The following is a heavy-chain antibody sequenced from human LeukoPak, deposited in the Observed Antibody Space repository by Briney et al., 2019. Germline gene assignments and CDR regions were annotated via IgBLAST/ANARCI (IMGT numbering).Heavy chain of an antibody. Sequence: GGSLRLSCAVSGFSFNNAWMSWIRQAPGKGLEWVSYISSSGSTIYYADSVKGRFTISRDNAKNSLYLQMNSLRAEDTAVYYCARDPVGIAVAWGQGTLVTVSS. D-gene: IGHD6-19*01. J-gene: IGHJ4*02. V-gene: IGHV3-11*04. CDR2: ISSSGSTI. CDR3: ARDPVGIAVA. CDR1: GFSFNNAW.